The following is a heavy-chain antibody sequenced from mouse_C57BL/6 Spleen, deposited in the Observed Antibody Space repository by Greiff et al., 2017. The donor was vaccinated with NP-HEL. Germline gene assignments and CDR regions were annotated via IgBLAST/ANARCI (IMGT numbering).Heavy chain of an antibody. CDR1: GYTFTSYW. V-gene: IGHV1-55*01. D-gene: IGHD2-4*01. Sequence: VQLQQPGAELVKPGASVKMSCKASGYTFTSYWITWVKQRPGQGLEWIGDIYPGSGSTNYNEKFKSKATLTVDTSSSTAYMQLSSLTSEDSAVYYCARQDYYDYDEDYWGQGTTLTVSS. CDR2: IYPGSGST. CDR3: ARQDYYDYDEDY. J-gene: IGHJ2*01.